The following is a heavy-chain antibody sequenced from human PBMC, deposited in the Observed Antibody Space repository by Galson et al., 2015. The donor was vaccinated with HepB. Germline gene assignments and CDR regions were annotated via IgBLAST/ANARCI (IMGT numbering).Heavy chain of an antibody. CDR1: GYSFTYYG. J-gene: IGHJ4*02. Sequence: SVKVSCKASGYSFTYYGISWVRQAPGQGLEWMGWISAYNGNRNYAQKFQGRVTMTTETSTGTVYMELRSLRSDDTAVYYCARDIGQRLEPWPFFDYWGQGTLVTVSS. V-gene: IGHV1-18*01. D-gene: IGHD6-25*01. CDR2: ISAYNGNR. CDR3: ARDIGQRLEPWPFFDY.